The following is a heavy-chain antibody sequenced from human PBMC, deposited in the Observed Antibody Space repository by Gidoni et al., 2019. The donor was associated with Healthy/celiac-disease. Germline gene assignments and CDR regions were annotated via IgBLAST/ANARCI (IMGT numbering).Heavy chain of an antibody. CDR1: GFTFSSYA. V-gene: IGHV3-30-3*01. J-gene: IGHJ4*02. CDR3: ARVAPYDIFDY. Sequence: QVQLVESGGGVVQPGRSLRLSCAASGFTFSSYAVHWVRQAQGKGLEWVAVISYDGSNKYYADAVKGRFTISRDNSKNTLYLQMNSLRAEDTAVYYCARVAPYDIFDYWGQGTLVTVSS. CDR2: ISYDGSNK. D-gene: IGHD3-9*01.